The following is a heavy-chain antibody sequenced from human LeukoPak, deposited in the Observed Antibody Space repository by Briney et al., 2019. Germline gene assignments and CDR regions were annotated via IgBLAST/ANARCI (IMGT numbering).Heavy chain of an antibody. Sequence: PGESLRLSCAASGFTFSDYYMRWVRQATGKGLEWVSAIGTAGDTYYTGSVKGRFTISRENAKNSLYLQMNSLSAGDTAVYYCARVAKERVGGVYYFDYWGQGTLVTVSS. J-gene: IGHJ4*02. V-gene: IGHV3-13*01. CDR1: GFTFSDYY. D-gene: IGHD1-1*01. CDR3: ARVAKERVGGVYYFDY. CDR2: IGTAGDT.